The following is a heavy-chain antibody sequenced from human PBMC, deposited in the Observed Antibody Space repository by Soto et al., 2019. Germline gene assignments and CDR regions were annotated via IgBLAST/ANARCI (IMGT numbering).Heavy chain of an antibody. CDR2: INPDNGNT. D-gene: IGHD2-15*01. J-gene: IGHJ5*02. CDR1: GYTFPRYT. Sequence: SVEVSCRASGYTFPRYTMNWVRQAPGQRLEWMGWINPDNGNTKSSQKFQDRVIITRDTSASTAYMDLSSLRSEDTAVYYCARGIATGQLDPWGQGTLVTVSS. V-gene: IGHV1-3*01. CDR3: ARGIATGQLDP.